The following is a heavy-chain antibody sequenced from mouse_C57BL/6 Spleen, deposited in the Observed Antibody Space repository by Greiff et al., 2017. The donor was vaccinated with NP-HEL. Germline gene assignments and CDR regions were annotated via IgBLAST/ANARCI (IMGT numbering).Heavy chain of an antibody. CDR1: GYAFSSYW. Sequence: VQLQQSGAELVKPGASVKISCKASGYAFSSYWMNWVKQRPGKGLEWIGQIYPGDGDTNYNGKFKGKATLTADKSSSTAYMQLSSLTSEDSAVYFCARVFITTVGPYSAMDYWGQGTSVTVSS. D-gene: IGHD1-1*01. CDR2: IYPGDGDT. V-gene: IGHV1-80*01. J-gene: IGHJ4*01. CDR3: ARVFITTVGPYSAMDY.